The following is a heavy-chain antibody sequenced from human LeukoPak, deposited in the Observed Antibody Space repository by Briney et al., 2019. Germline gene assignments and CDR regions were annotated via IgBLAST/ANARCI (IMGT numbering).Heavy chain of an antibody. CDR1: GFTFSSYA. J-gene: IGHJ4*02. CDR3: ARQATRIAAAGTSIDY. V-gene: IGHV3-64*01. CDR2: ISSNGGST. D-gene: IGHD6-13*01. Sequence: GGSLRLSCAASGFTFSSYAMHWVRQAPGKGLEYVSAISSNGGSTYYANSVKGRFTISRDNSKNTLYLQMGSLRAEDMAVYYCARQATRIAAAGTSIDYWGQGTLVTASS.